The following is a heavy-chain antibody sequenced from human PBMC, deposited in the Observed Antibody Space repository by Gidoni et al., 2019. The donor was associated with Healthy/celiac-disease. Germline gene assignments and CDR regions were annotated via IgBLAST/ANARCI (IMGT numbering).Heavy chain of an antibody. V-gene: IGHV4-61*02. D-gene: IGHD2-2*01. CDR2: IYTSGST. Sequence: QVQLQESGPGLVKPSQTLSLPCTVSGGSIRSGSYYWSWIRQPAGKGLEWIGRIYTSGSTNYNPSLKSRVTISVDTSKNQFSLKLSSVTAADTAVYYCARDGCSSTSCYRWFDPWGQGTLVTVSS. J-gene: IGHJ5*02. CDR3: ARDGCSSTSCYRWFDP. CDR1: GGSIRSGSYY.